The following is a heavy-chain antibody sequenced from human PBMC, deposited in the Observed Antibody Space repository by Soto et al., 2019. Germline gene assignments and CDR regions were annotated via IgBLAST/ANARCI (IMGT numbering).Heavy chain of an antibody. J-gene: IGHJ3*02. CDR1: GFTFSNYG. D-gene: IGHD5-18*01. Sequence: GGSLRLSCAASGFTFSNYGMHWVRQAPGKGLEWVAVISYDGSDKYYADSVKGRFTISRDDSKNTLYLQMNSLRAEDTAVYYCARDGYSAGFDIWGQGTVVTV. V-gene: IGHV3-30*03. CDR3: ARDGYSAGFDI. CDR2: ISYDGSDK.